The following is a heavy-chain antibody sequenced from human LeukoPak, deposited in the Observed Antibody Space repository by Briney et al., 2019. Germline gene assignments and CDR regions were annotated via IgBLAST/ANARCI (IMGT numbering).Heavy chain of an antibody. V-gene: IGHV1-2*02. CDR3: ARDPSTVTTRHLDY. Sequence: ASLKVSCRASGYTFTGYYMHWVRQAPGQGLEWMGWINPDSGDTNYAQTFQGRVTVTRDTSIRTVYLELSRLRSDDTAVYYCARDPSTVTTRHLDYWGQGTLVTVSS. J-gene: IGHJ4*02. CDR1: GYTFTGYY. CDR2: INPDSGDT. D-gene: IGHD4-17*01.